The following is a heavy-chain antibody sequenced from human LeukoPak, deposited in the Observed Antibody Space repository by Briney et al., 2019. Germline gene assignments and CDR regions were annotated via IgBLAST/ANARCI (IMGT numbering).Heavy chain of an antibody. Sequence: SGTLSLTCTVSGGSISSSSYYWGWIRPPPGKGLEWIGSVYYSGSTYYNPSLKSRVTISVDTSMNQFALKLRSVNAADTAVYYCAHFRGGAFDFWGQGTMVTVSA. J-gene: IGHJ3*01. CDR3: AHFRGGAFDF. V-gene: IGHV4-39*01. D-gene: IGHD3-16*01. CDR2: VYYSGST. CDR1: GGSISSSSYY.